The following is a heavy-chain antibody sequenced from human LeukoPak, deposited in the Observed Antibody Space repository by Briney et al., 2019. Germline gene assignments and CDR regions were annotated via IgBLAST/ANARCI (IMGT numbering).Heavy chain of an antibody. CDR1: GGSISSYY. Sequence: SETLSLTCTVSGGSISSYYWGWIRQPPGKGLEWIGSIYYSGSTYYNPSLKSRVTISVDTSKNQFSLKLSSVTAADTAVYYCARDTAAAGTSFDYWGQGTLVTVSS. J-gene: IGHJ4*02. CDR2: IYYSGST. CDR3: ARDTAAAGTSFDY. V-gene: IGHV4-39*07. D-gene: IGHD6-13*01.